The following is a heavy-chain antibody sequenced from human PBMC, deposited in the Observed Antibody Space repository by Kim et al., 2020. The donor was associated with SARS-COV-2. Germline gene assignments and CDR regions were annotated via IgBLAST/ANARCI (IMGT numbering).Heavy chain of an antibody. Sequence: SETLSLTCTVSGGSISSSSYYWGWIRQPPGKGLEWIGSIYYSGSTYYNPSLKSRVTISVDTSKNQFSLKLSSVTAADTAVYYCARQKGSWYFDYWGQGTLVTVSS. V-gene: IGHV4-39*01. CDR1: GGSISSSSYY. D-gene: IGHD6-13*01. CDR3: ARQKGSWYFDY. CDR2: IYYSGST. J-gene: IGHJ4*02.